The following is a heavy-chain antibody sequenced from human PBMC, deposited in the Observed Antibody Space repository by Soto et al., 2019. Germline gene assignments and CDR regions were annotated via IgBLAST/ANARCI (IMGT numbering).Heavy chain of an antibody. Sequence: GASVKVSCKASGGTFSSYAISWVRQAPGQGLEWMGGIIPIFGTANYAQKFQGRVTITADESTSTAYMELSSLRSEDTAVYYCGSVDTAMVCCVCGMDVWGQGTTVTVSS. D-gene: IGHD5-18*01. CDR3: GSVDTAMVCCVCGMDV. CDR2: IIPIFGTA. CDR1: GGTFSSYA. J-gene: IGHJ6*02. V-gene: IGHV1-69*13.